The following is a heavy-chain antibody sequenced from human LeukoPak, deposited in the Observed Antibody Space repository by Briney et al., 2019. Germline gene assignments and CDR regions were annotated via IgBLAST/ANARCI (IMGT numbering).Heavy chain of an antibody. V-gene: IGHV3-7*01. CDR1: GFTFSSYW. D-gene: IGHD3-22*01. CDR3: ARGFCPDRTMIVVVVDY. J-gene: IGHJ4*02. CDR2: IKQDGSET. Sequence: GGSLRLSCAASGFTFSSYWMSWVRQAPGKGLEWVANIKQDGSETYYVDSVKGRFTISRDNAKNSLYLQMNSLRAEDTAVYYWARGFCPDRTMIVVVVDYWGQGSLVTVSS.